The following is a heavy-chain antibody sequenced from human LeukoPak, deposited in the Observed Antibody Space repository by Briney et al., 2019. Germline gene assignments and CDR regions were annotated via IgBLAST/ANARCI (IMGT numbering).Heavy chain of an antibody. D-gene: IGHD3-3*01. J-gene: IGHJ4*02. CDR3: PRNHLRFLEWSFDY. CDR2: IYTSGST. Sequence: SETLSLTCTVSGGSISSYYWSWIRQPAGKGLEWIGRIYTSGSTNYNPSLKSRVTMSVDTSKNQFSLKLSSVTAADTAVYYCPRNHLRFLEWSFDYWGQGTLVTVSS. V-gene: IGHV4-4*07. CDR1: GGSISSYY.